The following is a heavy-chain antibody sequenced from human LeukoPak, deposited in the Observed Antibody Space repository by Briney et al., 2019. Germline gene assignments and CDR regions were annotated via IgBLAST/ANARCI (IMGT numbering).Heavy chain of an antibody. CDR1: GGSISITRYY. V-gene: IGHV4-39*01. D-gene: IGHD3-10*01. CDR3: ARQSDYYDSGKEGYFDY. CDR2: VCYSGST. Sequence: SETLSLTCTVSGGSISITRYYWVWIRQPPGEGLDWIVSVCYSGSTLYNASLKSRVTISVDTSKNQFSLKLSSVTAADTAVYYCARQSDYYDSGKEGYFDYWGQGTLVTVSS. J-gene: IGHJ4*02.